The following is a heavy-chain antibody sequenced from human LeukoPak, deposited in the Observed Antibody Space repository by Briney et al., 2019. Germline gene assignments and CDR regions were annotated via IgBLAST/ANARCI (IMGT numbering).Heavy chain of an antibody. CDR2: ISSSSSTI. CDR1: GFTFSSYS. J-gene: IGHJ6*03. CDR3: ARDRWELLYYYYYYMDV. Sequence: GGSPRLSCAASGFTFSSYSMNWVRQAPGKGLEWVSYISSSSSTIYYADSVKGRFTISRDNAKNSLYLQMNSLRAEDTAVYYCARDRWELLYYYYYYMDVWGKGTTVTVSS. V-gene: IGHV3-48*01. D-gene: IGHD1-26*01.